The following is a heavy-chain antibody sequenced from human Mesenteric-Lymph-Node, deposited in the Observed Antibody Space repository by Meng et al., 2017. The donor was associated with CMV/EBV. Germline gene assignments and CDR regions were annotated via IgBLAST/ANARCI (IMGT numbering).Heavy chain of an antibody. Sequence: GSLRLSCAVSAYSISIGYYWGWIRHPPGKGLGWIGSIYYRGGAYYNPSLKSRVTILVDTSRNQFSLKLSSVTAADTAVYYCAREDCSGSRCGGAFDIWGQGTMVTVSS. V-gene: IGHV4-38-2*01. J-gene: IGHJ3*02. CDR2: IYYRGGA. CDR3: AREDCSGSRCGGAFDI. CDR1: AYSISIGYY. D-gene: IGHD2-2*01.